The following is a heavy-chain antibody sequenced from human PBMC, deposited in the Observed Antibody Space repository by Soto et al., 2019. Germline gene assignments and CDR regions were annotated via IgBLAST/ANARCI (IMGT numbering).Heavy chain of an antibody. CDR1: GYTFTDYD. V-gene: IGHV1-8*01. CDR2: MNPSSGKT. CDR3: STWGRDGWYTGFF. J-gene: IGHJ4*02. Sequence: QVQLVQSGAEVKTPGASVKVSCKASGYTFTDYDITWVRQAPGQGLEWVGRMNPSSGKTDYAQNFQARVTMTRDTSMSTAYLELSNLGYEDTAVFYCSTWGRDGWYTGFFWGQGTLVTVAS. D-gene: IGHD6-19*01.